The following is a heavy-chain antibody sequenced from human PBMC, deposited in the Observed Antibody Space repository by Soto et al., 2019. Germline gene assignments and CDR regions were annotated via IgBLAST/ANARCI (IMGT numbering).Heavy chain of an antibody. Sequence: ASVKVSCKVSGYTLTELSMHWVRQAPGKGLEWMGGFDPEDGETIYAQKFQGRVTMTEDTSTDTAYMELSSLRSEDTAVYYCATWAVGIVATTFYYFDYWGQGTLVTVSS. CDR1: GYTLTELS. J-gene: IGHJ4*02. CDR2: FDPEDGET. D-gene: IGHD5-12*01. CDR3: ATWAVGIVATTFYYFDY. V-gene: IGHV1-24*01.